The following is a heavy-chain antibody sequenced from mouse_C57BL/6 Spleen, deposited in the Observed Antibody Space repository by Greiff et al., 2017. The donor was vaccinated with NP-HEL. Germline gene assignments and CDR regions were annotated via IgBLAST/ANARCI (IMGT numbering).Heavy chain of an antibody. J-gene: IGHJ2*01. CDR2: IDPETGGT. D-gene: IGHD1-1*01. Sequence: QVQLQQSGAELVRPGASVTLSCKASGYTFTDYVMHWVKQTPVHGLEWIGAIDPETGGTAYNQKFKGKAILTADKSSSTAYMELRSLTSEDSAVYYCTMVYYYGSSTDFDYWGQGTTLTVSS. CDR1: GYTFTDYV. CDR3: TMVYYYGSSTDFDY. V-gene: IGHV1-15*01.